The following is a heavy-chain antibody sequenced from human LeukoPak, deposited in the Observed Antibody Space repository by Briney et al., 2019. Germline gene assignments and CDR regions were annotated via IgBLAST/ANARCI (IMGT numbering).Heavy chain of an antibody. J-gene: IGHJ4*02. Sequence: PSETLSLTCTVSGGSISSGDYYWSWIRQPPGKGLEWIGYIYYSGSTYYNPSLKSRVTISVDTSKDQFSLKLSSVTAADTAVYYCARGRYDYGQYYFDYWGQGTLVTVSS. V-gene: IGHV4-30-4*01. CDR3: ARGRYDYGQYYFDY. CDR2: IYYSGST. D-gene: IGHD4-17*01. CDR1: GGSISSGDYY.